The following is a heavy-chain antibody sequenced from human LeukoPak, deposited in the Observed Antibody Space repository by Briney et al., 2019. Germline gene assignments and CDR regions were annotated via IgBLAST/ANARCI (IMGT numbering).Heavy chain of an antibody. CDR2: INQDASEI. V-gene: IGHV3-7*01. J-gene: IGHJ4*02. Sequence: GGSLRLSCAASGFTFSTYWMKWYRQAPGKGLEWVGNINQDASEINYVDSVRGRFTICRDKAKNSLHLQMNSLRAEDTAVYSCATDRDNSDWQKRFDSWGQGTLVTVSS. CDR3: ATDRDNSDWQKRFDS. D-gene: IGHD2-21*02. CDR1: GFTFSTYW.